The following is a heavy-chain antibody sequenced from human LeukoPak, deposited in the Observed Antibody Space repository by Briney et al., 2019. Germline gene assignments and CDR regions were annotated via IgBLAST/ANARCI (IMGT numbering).Heavy chain of an antibody. CDR2: IYTSGST. CDR3: ARSSIAEPGYYYYMDV. J-gene: IGHJ6*03. V-gene: IGHV4-4*07. D-gene: IGHD6-6*01. CDR1: GGSISSYY. Sequence: SETLSLTCTVSGGSISSYYWSWIRQPAGKGLEWIGRIYTSGSTNYNPSLKSRVTMSVDTSKNQFSLKLSSVTAADTAVYYCARSSIAEPGYYYYMDVWAKGPRSPSP.